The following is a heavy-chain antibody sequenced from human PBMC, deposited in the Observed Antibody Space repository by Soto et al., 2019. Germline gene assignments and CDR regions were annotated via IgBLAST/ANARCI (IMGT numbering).Heavy chain of an antibody. Sequence: SETLSLTCTVSGDSVTSVSDYWSWIRQPPGKGLEWIGYIYYSGSADYNPSLGSRVTISIDTSKNQFSLKLTSVTAADTAVYYCARGVGFGYYYYHXDLWGQGTTVTVSS. CDR3: ARGVGFGYYYYHXDL. J-gene: IGHJ6*02. CDR1: GDSVTSVSDY. CDR2: IYYSGSA. V-gene: IGHV4-61*01. D-gene: IGHD3-10*01.